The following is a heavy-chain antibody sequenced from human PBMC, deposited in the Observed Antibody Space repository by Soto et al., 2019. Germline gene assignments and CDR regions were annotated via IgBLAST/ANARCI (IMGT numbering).Heavy chain of an antibody. D-gene: IGHD2-21*02. V-gene: IGHV3-7*01. Sequence: PGGSLRLSCAASGFTFGIYWMSWVRQAPGKGLEWLATIKWDASEKKYVDSVKGRFTMSRDNAKNSLYLQMDSLRAEDTAVYYCANLGGCGGDCSYFHGLDVWGQGTTVTVSS. J-gene: IGHJ6*02. CDR2: IKWDASEK. CDR3: ANLGGCGGDCSYFHGLDV. CDR1: GFTFGIYW.